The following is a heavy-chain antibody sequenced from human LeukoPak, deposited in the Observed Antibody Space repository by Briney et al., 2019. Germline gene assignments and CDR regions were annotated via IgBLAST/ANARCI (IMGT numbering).Heavy chain of an antibody. CDR1: GYTFTSYG. J-gene: IGHJ4*02. Sequence: GASVKVSCKASGYTFTSYGISWVRQAPGQGLEWMGWINPSSGGTNYAQKSQGRVTMTRDTSISTAYMELSELRSDDTAVYYCAGQKDPRPIDYWGQGTLITVSS. CDR2: INPSSGGT. V-gene: IGHV1-2*02. CDR3: AGQKDPRPIDY.